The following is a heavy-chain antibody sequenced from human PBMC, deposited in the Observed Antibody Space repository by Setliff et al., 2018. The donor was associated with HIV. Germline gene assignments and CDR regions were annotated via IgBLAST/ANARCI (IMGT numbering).Heavy chain of an antibody. V-gene: IGHV5-51*01. CDR2: VLPGGSDI. CDR3: ASARIPTGGTSTSFDY. Sequence: GESLKISCTGSGYSFSSYWIAWVRHTRGKGLEWMGVVLPGGSDIRYGPSFQGQVTISADKSINTAYPQWSSLKASDSATYYCASARIPTGGTSTSFDYWGRGTLVTVSS. J-gene: IGHJ4*02. D-gene: IGHD1-1*01. CDR1: GYSFSSYW.